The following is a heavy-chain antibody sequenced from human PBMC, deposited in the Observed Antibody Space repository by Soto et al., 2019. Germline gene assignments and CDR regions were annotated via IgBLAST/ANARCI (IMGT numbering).Heavy chain of an antibody. CDR3: AKELGYYYDSSGYSYDY. Sequence: EVQLLESGGGLVQPGGSLRLSCAASGVTFSSYAMSWVRQAPGKGLEWVSAISGSGGSTYYADCVQGRLTISRDNSKNTLYLQMNRLRSEDTAVYYCAKELGYYYDSSGYSYDYWGQGTLVTVSS. CDR1: GVTFSSYA. V-gene: IGHV3-23*01. D-gene: IGHD3-22*01. J-gene: IGHJ4*02. CDR2: ISGSGGST.